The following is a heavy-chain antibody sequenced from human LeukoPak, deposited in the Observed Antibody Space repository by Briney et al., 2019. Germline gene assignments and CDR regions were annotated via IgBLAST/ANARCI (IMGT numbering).Heavy chain of an antibody. V-gene: IGHV4-34*01. CDR2: INISGST. CDR1: GGSLSGYN. CDR3: ASRRGGGYSYGYWNWFDP. D-gene: IGHD5-18*01. J-gene: IGHJ5*02. Sequence: SETRSLTCAVYGGSLSGYNWSWLRQPPGKGREGIGEINISGSTNYNPSLKSRVTISVDTSKNQFSLKLSSVTAADTAVYYCASRRGGGYSYGYWNWFDPWGQGTLVTVSS.